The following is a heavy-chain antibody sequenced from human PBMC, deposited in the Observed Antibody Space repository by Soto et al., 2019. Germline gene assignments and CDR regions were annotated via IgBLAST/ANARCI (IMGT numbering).Heavy chain of an antibody. D-gene: IGHD2-2*01. CDR2: NIPISETT. Sequence: QVQLVQSGAEVKKPGSSVKVSCKASGGTFSSYAISWLRQAPGQGLEWMGGNIPISETTNYAQKFQVRVTITAGESKSTAYMELRSMRSEDTAVYYCTRSQVSSASLEIYYYYSYGMDVWGQGTTVTVSS. J-gene: IGHJ6*02. V-gene: IGHV1-69*01. CDR1: GGTFSSYA. CDR3: TRSQVSSASLEIYYYYSYGMDV.